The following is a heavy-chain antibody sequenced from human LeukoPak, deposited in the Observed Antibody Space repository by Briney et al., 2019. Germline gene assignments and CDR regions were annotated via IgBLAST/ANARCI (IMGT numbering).Heavy chain of an antibody. J-gene: IGHJ4*02. Sequence: PSETLSLSCTVSGDSISSYYWSWIRQPPGKGLEWIGYIYYSGSTNYNPSLKSRVTISVDTSKNQFSLKLSSVTAADTAVYYCARRYCSGGSCSSFDYWGQGTLVTVS. V-gene: IGHV4-59*01. CDR2: IYYSGST. CDR3: ARRYCSGGSCSSFDY. D-gene: IGHD2-15*01. CDR1: GDSISSYY.